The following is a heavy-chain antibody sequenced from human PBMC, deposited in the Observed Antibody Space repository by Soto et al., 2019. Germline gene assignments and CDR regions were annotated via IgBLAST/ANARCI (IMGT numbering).Heavy chain of an antibody. D-gene: IGHD3-10*01. CDR1: GYSISAYY. J-gene: IGHJ4*02. CDR3: GRDDYGIFPY. CDR2: IDPKNGGT. V-gene: IGHV1-2*02. Sequence: ASVKVSCKASGYSISAYYIHWVRQAPGQGLEWMGWIDPKNGGTVSAQKFQGRLTMTRDTSISTVYMDLSGLTSDDTALYYCGRDDYGIFPYWGQGSLVTVSS.